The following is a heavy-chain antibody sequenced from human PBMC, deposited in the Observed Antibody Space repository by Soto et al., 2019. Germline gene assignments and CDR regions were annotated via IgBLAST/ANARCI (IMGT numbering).Heavy chain of an antibody. CDR3: AQKGAAASSAPSYMDA. J-gene: IGHJ6*03. Sequence: PSETLSLTCTVSGGSISPYYWSWIRQPPGKGLEWIGYVYYSGNTNYNPSLESRVTISVDTSRNRFSLNLTSATAADTAVYYCAQKGAAASSAPSYMDAWGRGTALTVSS. CDR2: VYYSGNT. D-gene: IGHD2-2*01. V-gene: IGHV4-59*01. CDR1: GGSISPYY.